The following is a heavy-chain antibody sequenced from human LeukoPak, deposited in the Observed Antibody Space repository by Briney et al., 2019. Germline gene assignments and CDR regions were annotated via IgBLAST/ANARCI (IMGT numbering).Heavy chain of an antibody. CDR1: GGSISSSSYY. CDR2: IYYSGST. J-gene: IGHJ4*02. D-gene: IGHD1-7*01. CDR3: AGITGTTGGNYFDY. Sequence: SETLSLTCTVSGGSISSSSYYWGWIRQPPGKGLEWTGSIYYSGSTYYNPSLKSRVTISVDTPKNQFSLKLSSVTAADTAVYYCAGITGTTGGNYFDYWGQGTLVTVSS. V-gene: IGHV4-39*01.